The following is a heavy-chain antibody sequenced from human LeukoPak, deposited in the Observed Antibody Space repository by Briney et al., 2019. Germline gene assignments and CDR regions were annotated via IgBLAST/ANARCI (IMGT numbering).Heavy chain of an antibody. V-gene: IGHV4-34*01. Sequence: SETLSLTCAVYGGSFSGYYWSWIRQPPGKGLEWIGEINHSGSTNYNPSLKSRVTISVDASKNQFSLKLSSVTAADTAVYYCARGPAYSYGLYWGQGTLVTVSS. CDR2: INHSGST. D-gene: IGHD5-18*01. CDR1: GGSFSGYY. J-gene: IGHJ4*02. CDR3: ARGPAYSYGLY.